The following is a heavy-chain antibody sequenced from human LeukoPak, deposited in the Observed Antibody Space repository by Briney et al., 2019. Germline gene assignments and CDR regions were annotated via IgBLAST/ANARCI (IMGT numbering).Heavy chain of an antibody. Sequence: GGSLRLSRAASGFTFSSYSMNWVRQAPGKGLEWVSSISSSSSYVYYADSVKGRFTISRDNAKNSLYLQMSSLRAEDTAVYYCARDGYGDYYFDYWGQGTLVTVSS. CDR2: ISSSSSYV. CDR1: GFTFSSYS. V-gene: IGHV3-21*06. J-gene: IGHJ4*02. CDR3: ARDGYGDYYFDY. D-gene: IGHD4-17*01.